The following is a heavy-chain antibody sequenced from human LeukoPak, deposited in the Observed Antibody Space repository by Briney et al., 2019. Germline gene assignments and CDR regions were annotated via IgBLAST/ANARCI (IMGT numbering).Heavy chain of an antibody. D-gene: IGHD3-9*01. CDR2: IDPSDSYT. CDR3: VIYDILTGYYIDAFDI. V-gene: IGHV5-10-1*01. CDR1: GYSFTSYW. J-gene: IGHJ3*02. Sequence: GESLKISCKGSGYSFTSYWISWVRQIPGKGLEWMGRIDPSDSYTNYSPSFQGHVTISADKSISTAYLQWSSLKASDTAMYYCVIYDILTGYYIDAFDIWGQGTIVTVSS.